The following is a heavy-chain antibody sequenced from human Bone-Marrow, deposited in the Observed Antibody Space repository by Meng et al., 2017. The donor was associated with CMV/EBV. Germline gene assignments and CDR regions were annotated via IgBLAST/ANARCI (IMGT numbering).Heavy chain of an antibody. CDR2: IVVGSGNT. CDR1: GFSFTSSA. CDR3: AAGDNSSGAVRWSAFDI. D-gene: IGHD6-19*01. Sequence: TSGKVSGKASGFSFTSSAVQWVRQARGQRLEWIGWIVVGSGNTNYAQKFQERVTITRDMSTSTDYMELSSLRSEDTAVYYCAAGDNSSGAVRWSAFDIWGQGTRVTVSS. J-gene: IGHJ3*02. V-gene: IGHV1-58*01.